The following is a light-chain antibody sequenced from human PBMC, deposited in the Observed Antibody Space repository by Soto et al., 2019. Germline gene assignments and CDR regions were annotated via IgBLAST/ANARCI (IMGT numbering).Light chain of an antibody. CDR2: DAS. V-gene: IGKV3-11*01. J-gene: IGKJ5*01. CDR3: QQRSNWPLIT. Sequence: EIVLTQSPATQSLSPGERATLSCRASQSVSSYLAWYQQKPGQAPRLLIYDASNRATGIPARFSGSGSGTDFTLTISSLEPEDFAVYYCQQRSNWPLITFGQGKRLEI. CDR1: QSVSSY.